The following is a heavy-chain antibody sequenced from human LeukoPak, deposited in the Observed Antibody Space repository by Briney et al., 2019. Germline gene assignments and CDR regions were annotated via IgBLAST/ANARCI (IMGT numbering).Heavy chain of an antibody. CDR1: GGSISSYY. V-gene: IGHV4-4*07. J-gene: IGHJ5*02. D-gene: IGHD6-13*01. CDR3: AREPVWEQQLVEVFEYQNWFDP. Sequence: SETLSLTRTVSGGSISSYYWSWIRQPAGKGLEWIGRIYTSGSTNYNPSLKSRVTMSVDTSKNQFSLKLSSVTAADTAVYYCAREPVWEQQLVEVFEYQNWFDPWGQGTLVTVSS. CDR2: IYTSGST.